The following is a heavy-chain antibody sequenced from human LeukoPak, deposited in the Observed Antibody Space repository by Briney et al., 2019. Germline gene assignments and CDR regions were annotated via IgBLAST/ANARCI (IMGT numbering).Heavy chain of an antibody. V-gene: IGHV1-3*01. CDR1: GYTFTSYA. Sequence: ASVKVSCKASGYTFTSYAMHWVRQAPGQRLEWMGWINAGNGNTKYSQKFQGRVTMTRDTSISTAYMELSRLRSDDTAVYYCARDVGASEVWGQGTLVTVSS. CDR3: ARDVGASEV. J-gene: IGHJ4*02. CDR2: INAGNGNT. D-gene: IGHD1-26*01.